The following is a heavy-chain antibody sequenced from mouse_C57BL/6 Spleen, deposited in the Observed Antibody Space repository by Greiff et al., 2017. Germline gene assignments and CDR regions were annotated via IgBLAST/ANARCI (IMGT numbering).Heavy chain of an antibody. Sequence: EVQLQESGPGLVKPSQSLSLTCSVTGYSITSGYYWNWIRQFPGNKLEWMGYISYDGSNNYNPSLKNRISITRDTSKNQFFLKLNSVTTEDTATYYCARSYDGYWAWFAYWGQGTLVTVSA. J-gene: IGHJ3*01. CDR1: GYSITSGYY. CDR3: ARSYDGYWAWFAY. V-gene: IGHV3-6*01. D-gene: IGHD2-3*01. CDR2: ISYDGSN.